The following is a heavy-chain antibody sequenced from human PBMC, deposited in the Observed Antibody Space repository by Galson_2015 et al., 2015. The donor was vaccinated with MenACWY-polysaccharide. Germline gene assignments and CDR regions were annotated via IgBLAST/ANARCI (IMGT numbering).Heavy chain of an antibody. CDR3: AKDSVRRHPKYSTSPSYSYGMSI. D-gene: IGHD2-2*01. CDR1: GFIFSSYG. J-gene: IGHJ6*02. V-gene: IGHV3-30*02. Sequence: SLRLSCAASGFIFSSYGMHWVRQAPGKGLEWVAFIKYEGSYKYYADSLKGRVTSSRENSKNMVCLEMNSLRAEHTAVYYCAKDSVRRHPKYSTSPSYSYGMSIWGQETPVSVSS. CDR2: IKYEGSYK.